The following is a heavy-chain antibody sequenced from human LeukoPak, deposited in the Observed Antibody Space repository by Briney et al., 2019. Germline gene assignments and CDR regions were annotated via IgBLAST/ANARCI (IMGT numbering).Heavy chain of an antibody. CDR3: AKSIIAALPPRFDY. V-gene: IGHV3-53*01. Sequence: PGGSLRLSCAASGFTVSSNYMSWVRQAPGKGLEWVSVIYSGGSTYYADSVKGRFTISRDNSKNTLYLQMNSLRAEDTAVYYCAKSIIAALPPRFDYWGQGTLVTVSS. J-gene: IGHJ4*02. D-gene: IGHD6-6*01. CDR2: IYSGGST. CDR1: GFTVSSNY.